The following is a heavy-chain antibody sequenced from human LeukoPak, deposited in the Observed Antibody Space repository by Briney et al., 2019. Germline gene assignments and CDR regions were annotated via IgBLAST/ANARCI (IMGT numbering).Heavy chain of an antibody. Sequence: AETLSLTCTVSGGSITSSYWSWIRQSPGKGLEWIGYIHYTGSTNYNPSLKSRVTISVDTSKNQFSLKLSSVTAADTAIYYCARLYSSSLGRVFDYWGQGTLVTVSS. V-gene: IGHV4-59*01. J-gene: IGHJ4*02. CDR1: GGSITSSY. D-gene: IGHD6-13*01. CDR3: ARLYSSSLGRVFDY. CDR2: IHYTGST.